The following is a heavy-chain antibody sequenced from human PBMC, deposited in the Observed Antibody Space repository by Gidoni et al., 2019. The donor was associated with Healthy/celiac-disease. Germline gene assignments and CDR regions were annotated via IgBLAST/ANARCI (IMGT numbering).Heavy chain of an antibody. J-gene: IGHJ1*01. CDR2: IGGSGGST. V-gene: IGHV3-23*01. D-gene: IGHD3-22*01. CDR1: GFTFSSYA. Sequence: EVQLLESGGGLVQPGGSLRLSCAASGFTFSSYAMSWVRQAPGKGLEWVSAIGGSGGSTYYADSVKGRFTISRDNSKNTLYLQMNSLRAEDTAVYYCAKDTETRYYYDSSGYHYDGYFQHWGQGTLVTVSS. CDR3: AKDTETRYYYDSSGYHYDGYFQH.